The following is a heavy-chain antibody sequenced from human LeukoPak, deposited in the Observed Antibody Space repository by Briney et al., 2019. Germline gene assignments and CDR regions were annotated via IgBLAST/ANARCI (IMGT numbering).Heavy chain of an antibody. V-gene: IGHV3-21*01. CDR3: ARMIWYAYYFDY. J-gene: IGHJ4*02. D-gene: IGHD6-13*01. Sequence: GGSLRLSCAASGFTFSSHSMNWVRQAPGKGLEWVSSISSSSSYIYYADSVKGRFTISRDNAKNSLYLQMNSLRAEDTAVYYCARMIWYAYYFDYWGQGTLVTVSS. CDR1: GFTFSSHS. CDR2: ISSSSSYI.